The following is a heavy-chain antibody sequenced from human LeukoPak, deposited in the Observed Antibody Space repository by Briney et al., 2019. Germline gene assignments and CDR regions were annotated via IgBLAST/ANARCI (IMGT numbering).Heavy chain of an antibody. Sequence: PGGALRLSCAASGFTFSKSVMSGLRQAPGKGLNWVSAISDSGETTDYGDSVKGRFTISRDNSKNTLYLQMNSLRAEDTAVYYCARRVEGTKDYWGQGNQVTVSS. CDR1: GFTFSKSV. J-gene: IGHJ4*02. D-gene: IGHD2-8*01. CDR2: ISDSGETT. CDR3: ARRVEGTKDY. V-gene: IGHV3-23*01.